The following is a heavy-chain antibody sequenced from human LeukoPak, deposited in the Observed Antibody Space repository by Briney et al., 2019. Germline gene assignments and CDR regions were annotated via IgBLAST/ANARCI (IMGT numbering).Heavy chain of an antibody. D-gene: IGHD3-10*01. V-gene: IGHV4-34*01. CDR3: ARERGITMVRGYYYYYYYMDV. CDR1: GGSFSGYY. J-gene: IGHJ6*03. CDR2: INDRGST. Sequence: SETLSLTCAVYGGSFSGYYWSWVRQPPGKGVEWVGEINDRGSTNYNPSLKRRVTISVDTSKNQFSLKLSSVTAADTAVYYCARERGITMVRGYYYYYYYMDVWGKGTTVTVSS.